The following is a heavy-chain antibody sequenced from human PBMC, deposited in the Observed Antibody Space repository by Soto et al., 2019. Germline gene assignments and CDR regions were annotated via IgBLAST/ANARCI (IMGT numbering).Heavy chain of an antibody. CDR1: GYTFTSYD. CDR3: AKEGDRGNVYNCFFDY. J-gene: IGHJ4*02. V-gene: IGHV1-8*01. CDR2: MNPNSGNT. D-gene: IGHD2-21*01. Sequence: GASVKVSCKASGYTFTSYDINWVRQATGQGLEWMGWMNPNSGNTGYAQKFQGRVTMTRNTSISTAYMELSSLRAEDTAVYYCAKEGDRGNVYNCFFDYWGQGALVTVSS.